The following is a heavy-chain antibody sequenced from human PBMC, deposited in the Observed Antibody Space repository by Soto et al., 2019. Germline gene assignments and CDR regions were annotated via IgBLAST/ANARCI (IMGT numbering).Heavy chain of an antibody. J-gene: IGHJ3*01. CDR2: ISANSGNK. V-gene: IGHV1-18*04. D-gene: IGHD3-3*01. CDR1: GYAFTSHL. CDR3: ARGGFLERSDF. Sequence: QIQLVQSGGEVKKPGASVTVSCKVSGYAFTSHLLTWVLQAPGQGLEWVGWISANSGNKKYRQSLQGRVTMTTESSTSTAYLELRDLRLDDTAVYYCARGGFLERSDFWGQGTMVTVSS.